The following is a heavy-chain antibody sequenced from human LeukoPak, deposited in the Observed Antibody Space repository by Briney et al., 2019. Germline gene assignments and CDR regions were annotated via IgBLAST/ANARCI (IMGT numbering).Heavy chain of an antibody. CDR3: ASDHLQYSEGNWFDP. D-gene: IGHD5-24*01. V-gene: IGHV1-69*05. CDR2: IIPIFGTA. Sequence: GASVKVSCKASGYTFTSYAISWVRQPPGQGLEWMGRIIPIFGTANYAQKFQGRVTITTDESTSTAYMELSSLRSEDTAVYYCASDHLQYSEGNWFDPWGQGTLVTVSS. CDR1: GYTFTSYA. J-gene: IGHJ5*02.